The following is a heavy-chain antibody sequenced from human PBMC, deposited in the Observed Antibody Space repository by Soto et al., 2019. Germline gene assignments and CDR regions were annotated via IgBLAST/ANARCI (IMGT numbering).Heavy chain of an antibody. Sequence: SETLSLTCAVYGGSFSGYYWSWIRQPPGKGLEWIGYIYYSGSTNYNPSLKSRVTISVDTSKNQFSLKLSSVTAADTAVYYCARVNDFWSGNSYYYYYYMDVWGKGTTVTVSS. D-gene: IGHD3-3*01. CDR1: GGSFSGYY. J-gene: IGHJ6*03. V-gene: IGHV4-59*01. CDR3: ARVNDFWSGNSYYYYYYMDV. CDR2: IYYSGST.